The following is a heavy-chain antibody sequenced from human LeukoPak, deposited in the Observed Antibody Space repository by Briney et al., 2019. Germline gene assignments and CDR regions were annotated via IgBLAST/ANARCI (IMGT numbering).Heavy chain of an antibody. CDR2: IYHSGST. Sequence: SETLSLTCTVSGYSISSGYYWGWIRQPPGKGLEWIGSIYHSGSTNYNPSLKSRVTISVDKSKNQFSLKLSSVTAADTAVYYCAYGSNWFDPWGQGTLVTVSS. D-gene: IGHD3-10*01. CDR1: GYSISSGYY. J-gene: IGHJ5*02. V-gene: IGHV4-38-2*02. CDR3: AYGSNWFDP.